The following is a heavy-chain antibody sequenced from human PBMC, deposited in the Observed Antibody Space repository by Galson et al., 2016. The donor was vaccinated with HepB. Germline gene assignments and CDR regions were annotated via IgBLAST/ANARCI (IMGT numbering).Heavy chain of an antibody. J-gene: IGHJ4*02. Sequence: ETLSLTCAVYGGSLRGYYWSWIRQPPGKGLEWIGEINHSGNTNYNPSLKSRVTITVDASKNQFSLTLRSATAADTALYFCARISLRVGQDYWGQGTLVTVSS. CDR2: INHSGNT. D-gene: IGHD1-26*01. CDR1: GGSLRGYY. V-gene: IGHV4-34*01. CDR3: ARISLRVGQDY.